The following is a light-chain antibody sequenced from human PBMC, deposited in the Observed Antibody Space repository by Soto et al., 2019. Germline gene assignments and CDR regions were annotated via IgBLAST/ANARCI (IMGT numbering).Light chain of an antibody. CDR3: QHYNSYPWT. V-gene: IGKV1-5*01. CDR2: DAS. J-gene: IGKJ1*01. Sequence: DIQMTQSPSTLSASVGDRVTITCRASQSISSWLAWYQQKPGKAPKLMIYDASSVESGVPSRCSGSGSGTEFTLTISSLQPGDFANYYCQHYNSYPWTFGHGTKVDIK. CDR1: QSISSW.